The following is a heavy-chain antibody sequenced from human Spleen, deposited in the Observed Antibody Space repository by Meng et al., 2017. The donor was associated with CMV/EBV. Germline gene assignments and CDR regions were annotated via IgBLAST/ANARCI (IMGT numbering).Heavy chain of an antibody. D-gene: IGHD2-2*01. CDR2: INHSGST. J-gene: IGHJ5*02. CDR1: GGSFSGYY. CDR3: ARDRVPAAILGNWFDP. V-gene: IGHV4-34*01. Sequence: SETLSLTCAVYGGSFSGYYWSWIRQPPGKGLEWIGEINHSGSTNYNPSLKSRVTISVDTSKNQFSLKLSSVTAADTAVYYCARDRVPAAILGNWFDPWGQGTLVTVSS.